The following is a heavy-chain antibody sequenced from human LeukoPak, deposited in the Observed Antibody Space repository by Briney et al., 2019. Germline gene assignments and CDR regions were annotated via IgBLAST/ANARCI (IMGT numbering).Heavy chain of an antibody. CDR2: IKQDGSEE. Sequence: GGSLRLSCAASGFTFSSYWMSWVRQAPGKGLEWVAHIKQDGSEEYYVDPVKGRFTISRDDSKDTLYLQMDSLRADDTAVYYCAKAGGASWYDCWGQGTLVTVSS. V-gene: IGHV3-7*05. CDR1: GFTFSSYW. CDR3: AKAGGASWYDC. D-gene: IGHD6-25*01. J-gene: IGHJ5*01.